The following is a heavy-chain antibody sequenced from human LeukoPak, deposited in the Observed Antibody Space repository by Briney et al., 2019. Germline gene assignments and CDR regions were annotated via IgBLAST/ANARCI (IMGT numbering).Heavy chain of an antibody. CDR3: ARVPTRRGWFDP. CDR2: INPNSDGT. CDR1: GYTFTGYY. D-gene: IGHD5-12*01. J-gene: IGHJ5*02. V-gene: IGHV1-2*02. Sequence: ASVKVSCKASGYTFTGYYIHWVRQAPGQGLEWMGWINPNSDGTNYAQKFQGRVTMTRDTSISTAYMDLSSLRSDDTAVYYCARVPTRRGWFDPWGQGTLVTVSS.